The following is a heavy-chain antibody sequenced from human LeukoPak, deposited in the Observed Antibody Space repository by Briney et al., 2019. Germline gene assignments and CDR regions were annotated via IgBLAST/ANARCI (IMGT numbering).Heavy chain of an antibody. CDR1: GFTFDDYA. V-gene: IGHV3-9*01. CDR2: ISWNSGSI. D-gene: IGHD2-2*01. CDR3: AREGYCSSTSCYVFHYYYYMDV. J-gene: IGHJ6*03. Sequence: GRSLRLSCAASGFTFDDYAMHWVRQAPGKGLEWVSGISWNSGSIGYADSAKGRFTISRDNSKSTLYLQMNSLRAEDTAVYYCAREGYCSSTSCYVFHYYYYMDVWGKGTTVTVSS.